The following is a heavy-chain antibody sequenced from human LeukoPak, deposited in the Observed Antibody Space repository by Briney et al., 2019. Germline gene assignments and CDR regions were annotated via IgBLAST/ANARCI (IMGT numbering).Heavy chain of an antibody. J-gene: IGHJ4*02. CDR1: GGSISSYY. D-gene: IGHD3-16*01. CDR3: ARNHYGENDN. Sequence: SETLSLTCTVSGGSISSYYWSWIRQPPGKGLEWIGYTYYSGSTNYNPSLKSRVTISVDTSKDQFSLKLSSVTAADTAVYYCARNHYGENDNWGQGTLVTVSS. V-gene: IGHV4-59*08. CDR2: TYYSGST.